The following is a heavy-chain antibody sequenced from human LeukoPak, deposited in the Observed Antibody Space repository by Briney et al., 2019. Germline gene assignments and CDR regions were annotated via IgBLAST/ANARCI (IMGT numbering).Heavy chain of an antibody. J-gene: IGHJ4*02. CDR2: IYYSGST. CDR1: GGSISSYY. Sequence: SETLSLTCTVSGGSISSYYWSWIRQPPRKRMEWIGYIYYSGSTKYNPSLKSRVTISVDTSKNQFSLRLNSVTAADTAVYYCARGAGELLPFDYWGQGTLVTVSS. D-gene: IGHD1-7*01. V-gene: IGHV4-59*01. CDR3: ARGAGELLPFDY.